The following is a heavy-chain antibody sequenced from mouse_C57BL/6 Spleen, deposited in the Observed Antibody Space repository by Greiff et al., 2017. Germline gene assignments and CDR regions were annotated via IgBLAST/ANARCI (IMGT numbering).Heavy chain of an antibody. V-gene: IGHV1-80*01. J-gene: IGHJ1*03. CDR3: ARKLTGSWYFDV. CDR2: IYPGDGDT. Sequence: QVQLQQSGAELVKPGASVKISCKASGYAFSSYWMNWVKQRPGKGLEWIGQIYPGDGDTNYNGKFKGKATLTADKSSSTAYMQLSSLTSEDSAVYFCARKLTGSWYFDVWGTGTTVTVSS. D-gene: IGHD4-1*01. CDR1: GYAFSSYW.